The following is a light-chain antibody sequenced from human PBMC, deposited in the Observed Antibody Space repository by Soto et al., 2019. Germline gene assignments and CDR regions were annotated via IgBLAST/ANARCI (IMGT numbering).Light chain of an antibody. V-gene: IGLV2-23*01. CDR3: CSYAGSYTRV. J-gene: IGLJ3*02. Sequence: QSALTQPASVSGSPGQSITISCTGTNSDVGSYNLVSWYQHHPGKAPKLMVYEGSRRPSGVSNRFSGSKSGNTASLTISGLQAEDEADYYCCSYAGSYTRVFGGGTKLTVL. CDR1: NSDVGSYNL. CDR2: EGS.